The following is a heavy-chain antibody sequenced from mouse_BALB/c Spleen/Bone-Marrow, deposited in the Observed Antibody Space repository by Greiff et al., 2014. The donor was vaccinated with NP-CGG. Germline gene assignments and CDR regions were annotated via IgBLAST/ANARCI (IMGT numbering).Heavy chain of an antibody. J-gene: IGHJ3*01. Sequence: QVQLQQSGTELMKPGASVKISCKATGYAFSTYWIQWIKQRPGHGLDWIGEISPGTGNTNNNEKFRGKATFTADASSNTAYMQLSSLTSEDSAVYFCAIIGYQAWFTYWGQGTLVTGSP. D-gene: IGHD2-2*01. CDR3: AIIGYQAWFTY. V-gene: IGHV1-9*01. CDR2: ISPGTGNT. CDR1: GYAFSTYW.